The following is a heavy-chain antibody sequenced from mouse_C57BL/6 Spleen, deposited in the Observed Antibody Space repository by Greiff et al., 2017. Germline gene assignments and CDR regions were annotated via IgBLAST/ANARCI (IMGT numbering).Heavy chain of an antibody. CDR2: ISSGGSYT. J-gene: IGHJ2*01. CDR1: GFTFSSYG. CDR3: ARHYDNYFDY. V-gene: IGHV5-6*02. D-gene: IGHD2-4*01. Sequence: DVKLVESGGDLVKPGGSLKLSCAASGFTFSSYGMSWVRQTPDKRLEWVATISSGGSYTYYPDSVKGRFTISRDNAKNTLYLQMSSLKSEDTAMYYCARHYDNYFDYWGQGTTLTVSS.